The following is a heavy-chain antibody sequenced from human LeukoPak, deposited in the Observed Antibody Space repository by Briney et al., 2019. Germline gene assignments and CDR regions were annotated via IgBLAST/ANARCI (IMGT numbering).Heavy chain of an antibody. CDR3: ATGRTRIVVFFY. CDR2: FDPEDGET. CDR1: EYTFTDYY. Sequence: GASVKVSCKASEYTFTDYYIHWVRQAPGKGLEWMGGFDPEDGETIYAQKFQGRVTMTEDTSTDTAYMELSSLRSEDTAVHYCATGRTRIVVFFYWGQGTLVTVSS. J-gene: IGHJ4*02. V-gene: IGHV1-24*01. D-gene: IGHD3-22*01.